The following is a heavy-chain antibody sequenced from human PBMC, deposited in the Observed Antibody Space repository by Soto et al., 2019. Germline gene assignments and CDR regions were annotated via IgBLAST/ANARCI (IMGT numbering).Heavy chain of an antibody. Sequence: QVQLVQSGSEVQRPGSSVKVSCKASGGDFRNYALTWVRQAPGQGLEWMGGFIPMSGTPKYAQKFQGRVTXXADXXXXXAYMELTSLRYDDTAVYYCASSYGTSWYGDYWGQGTLVTVS. CDR2: FIPMSGTP. CDR3: ASSYGTSWYGDY. V-gene: IGHV1-69*01. J-gene: IGHJ4*02. D-gene: IGHD6-13*01. CDR1: GGDFRNYA.